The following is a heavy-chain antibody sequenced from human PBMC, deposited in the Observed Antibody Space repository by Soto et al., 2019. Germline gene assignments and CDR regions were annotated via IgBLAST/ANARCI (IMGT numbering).Heavy chain of an antibody. CDR1: GGTFSSYA. D-gene: IGHD3-22*01. CDR3: ARARNPPLGSSGYPSIFDY. CDR2: IIPIFGTA. J-gene: IGHJ4*02. V-gene: IGHV1-69*13. Sequence: GASVKVSCKAAGGTFSSYAISWVRQAPGQGLEWMGGIIPIFGTANYAQKFQGRVTITADESTSTAYMELSSLRSEDTAVYYCARARNPPLGSSGYPSIFDYWGQGTLVTVSS.